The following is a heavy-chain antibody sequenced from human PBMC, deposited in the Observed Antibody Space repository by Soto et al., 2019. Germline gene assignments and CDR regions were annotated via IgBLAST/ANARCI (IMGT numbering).Heavy chain of an antibody. CDR3: AKDQGTIVTQILGS. Sequence: QTGGSLRLSCAASGFTFSSYAMSWVRQAPGRGLEWVSAISGSGGSTYYADSVKGRFTISRDNSKNTLYLQINSLRAEDTAVYHCAKDQGTIVTQILGSWGQGTLVTVSS. D-gene: IGHD3-22*01. CDR2: ISGSGGST. CDR1: GFTFSSYA. J-gene: IGHJ4*02. V-gene: IGHV3-23*01.